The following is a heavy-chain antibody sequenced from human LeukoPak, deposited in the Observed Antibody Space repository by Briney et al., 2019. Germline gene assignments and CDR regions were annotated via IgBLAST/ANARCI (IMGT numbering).Heavy chain of an antibody. CDR2: IYKIGTT. CDR3: VIGVGWQPDY. Sequence: SETLSLTCTVFGDSVTGYFLNWVRQLPGKGLEWIGHIYKIGTTNYNPSLKSRLTISADTSKNQFSLQLRSVTAADTAVYYCVIGVGWQPDYWGQGALVTVSS. D-gene: IGHD2-15*01. CDR1: GDSVTGYF. V-gene: IGHV4-59*02. J-gene: IGHJ4*02.